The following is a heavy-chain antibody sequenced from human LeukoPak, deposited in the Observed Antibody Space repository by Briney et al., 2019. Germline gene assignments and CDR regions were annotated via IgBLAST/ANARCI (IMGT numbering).Heavy chain of an antibody. CDR2: ISYDGSNK. V-gene: IGHV3-30*07. Sequence: GGSLRLSCAAPGFTFSSYAMPWVRQAPGKGLGWVAVISYDGSNKYYADSVKGRFTISRDNSKNTLYLQMNSLRAEDTAVYYCARDVIAAADHYYYYGMDVWGQGTTVTVSS. D-gene: IGHD6-13*01. J-gene: IGHJ6*02. CDR1: GFTFSSYA. CDR3: ARDVIAAADHYYYYGMDV.